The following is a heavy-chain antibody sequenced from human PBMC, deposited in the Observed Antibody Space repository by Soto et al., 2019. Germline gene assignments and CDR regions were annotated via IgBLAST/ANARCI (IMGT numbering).Heavy chain of an antibody. J-gene: IGHJ4*02. CDR1: GGSISSYY. CDR2: IYYSGST. CDR3: ARDLGYCSSTSCYFYFDY. V-gene: IGHV4-59*01. D-gene: IGHD2-2*01. Sequence: QVQLQESGPGLVKPSETLSLTCTVSGGSISSYYWSWIRQPPGKGLEWIGYIYYSGSTNYNPSLKSRVTISVDTSKNQFSLKLSSVTAADTAVYYCARDLGYCSSTSCYFYFDYWGQGTLVTVSS.